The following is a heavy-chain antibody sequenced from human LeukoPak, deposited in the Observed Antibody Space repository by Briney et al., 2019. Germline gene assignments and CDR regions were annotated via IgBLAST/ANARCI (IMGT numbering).Heavy chain of an antibody. CDR1: GFTFSSYA. CDR3: ARDSRGCSSTSCYAGDYYYYMDV. V-gene: IGHV3-30*04. J-gene: IGHJ6*03. CDR2: ISYDGSNK. D-gene: IGHD2-2*01. Sequence: PGRSLRLSCAASGFTFSSYAMHWVRQAPGKGLEWVAVISYDGSNKYYADSVKGRFTISRDNSKNTLYLQMNSLRSEDTAVYYCARDSRGCSSTSCYAGDYYYYMDVWGKGTTVTISS.